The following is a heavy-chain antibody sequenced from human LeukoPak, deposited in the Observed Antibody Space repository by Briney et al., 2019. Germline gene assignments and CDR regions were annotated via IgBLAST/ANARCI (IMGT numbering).Heavy chain of an antibody. CDR1: GDSISSYY. CDR3: ARGGEHFDYFEH. D-gene: IGHD3-3*02. CDR2: IYSSGAT. V-gene: IGHV4-31*03. Sequence: SQTLSLTCTVSGDSISSYYWTWIRQYPGRGLEWIGYIYSSGATYYTPSLKSRLDMSVDTSKNQFSLRLSSVTAADSAVYYCARGGEHFDYFEHWGPGTLVTVSS. J-gene: IGHJ4*02.